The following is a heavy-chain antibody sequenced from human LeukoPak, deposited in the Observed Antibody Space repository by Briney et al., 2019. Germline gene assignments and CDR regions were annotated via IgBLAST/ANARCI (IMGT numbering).Heavy chain of an antibody. CDR1: ADSFSSHY. Sequence: SETLSLTCAVSADSFSSHYWTWIRQAPGKGLEWIGYISYIGSTNYNPSLKSRVTISIDTSKNQFSLKLSSVTAADTAVYYCARDLVTVTKGFDIWGQGTLVTVSS. D-gene: IGHD4-17*01. CDR2: ISYIGST. V-gene: IGHV4-59*11. J-gene: IGHJ4*02. CDR3: ARDLVTVTKGFDI.